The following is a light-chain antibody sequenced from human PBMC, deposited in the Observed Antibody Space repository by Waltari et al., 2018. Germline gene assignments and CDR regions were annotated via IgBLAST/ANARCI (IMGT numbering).Light chain of an antibody. Sequence: SVPTPPPSVPSAPVKTAKTTRGVNTIRSTSMHWYHPKPGQAPGLVVYDDSDRPSGIPERFSGSNSGNTATLTISRVEAGDEADYYCQVWDSSSDHWVFGGGTKLTVL. V-gene: IGLV3-21*03. J-gene: IGLJ3*02. CDR3: QVWDSSSDHWV. CDR2: DDS. CDR1: TIRSTS.